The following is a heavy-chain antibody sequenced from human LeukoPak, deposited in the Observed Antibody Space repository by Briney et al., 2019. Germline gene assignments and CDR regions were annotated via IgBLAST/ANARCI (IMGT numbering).Heavy chain of an antibody. D-gene: IGHD5-18*01. CDR3: ARHMWILLNYYFDY. V-gene: IGHV4-39*01. CDR1: GGSISSSSYY. CDR2: IYYSGST. Sequence: SETLSLTCTVSGGSISSSSYYWGWIRQPPGKGLEWIGSIYYSGSTYYNPSLKSRVTISVDTSKNQFSLKLGSVTAADTAVYYCARHMWILLNYYFDYWGQGTLVTVSS. J-gene: IGHJ4*02.